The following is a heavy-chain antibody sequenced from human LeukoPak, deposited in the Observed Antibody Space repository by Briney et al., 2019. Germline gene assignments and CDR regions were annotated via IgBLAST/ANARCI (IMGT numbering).Heavy chain of an antibody. D-gene: IGHD3-10*01. CDR1: GFTFSSYA. J-gene: IGHJ4*02. CDR2: ISGSGGST. CDR3: AKVLVSMVRGAFDY. V-gene: IGHV3-23*01. Sequence: AGGSLRLSCAASGFTFSSYAMSWVRQAPGKGLEWVSGISGSGGSTYYADSVKGRFTISRDNSKNTLYLQMNSLRAEDTAIYYCAKVLVSMVRGAFDYWGQGTLVTVSS.